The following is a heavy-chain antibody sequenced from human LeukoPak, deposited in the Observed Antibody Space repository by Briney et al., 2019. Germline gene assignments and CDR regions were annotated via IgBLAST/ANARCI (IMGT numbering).Heavy chain of an antibody. D-gene: IGHD6-13*01. J-gene: IGHJ6*03. V-gene: IGHV4-59*12. Sequence: SETLSLTCTVSGGSISPYYWSWIRQSPGKGLEWIGYIYHSGKTYYNPSLKSRVTMSVDTSKNQFSLKLSSVTAADTAVYYCARSIAAAGTSYYYYYMYVWGKGTTVTISS. CDR1: GGSISPYY. CDR3: ARSIAAAGTSYYYYYMYV. CDR2: IYHSGKT.